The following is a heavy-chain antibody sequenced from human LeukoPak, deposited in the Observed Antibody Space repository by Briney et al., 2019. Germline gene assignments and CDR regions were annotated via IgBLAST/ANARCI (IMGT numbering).Heavy chain of an antibody. J-gene: IGHJ4*02. CDR3: ARADRYYDSSGYMGYFDY. V-gene: IGHV1-18*01. CDR1: GYTFTSYG. Sequence: ASVKVSCKASGYTFTSYGISWVRQAPGQGLEWMGWIGAYNGNTNYAQKLQGRVTMTTDTSTSTAYMELRSLRSDDTAVYYCARADRYYDSSGYMGYFDYWGQGTLVTVSS. CDR2: IGAYNGNT. D-gene: IGHD3-22*01.